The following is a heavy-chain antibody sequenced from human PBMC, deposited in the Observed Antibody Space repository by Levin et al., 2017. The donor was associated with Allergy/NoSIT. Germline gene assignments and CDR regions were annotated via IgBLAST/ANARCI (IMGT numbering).Heavy chain of an antibody. CDR1: RFTFSNYA. CDR3: AKRGELSSSDY. CDR2: ISGSGSST. V-gene: IGHV3-23*01. D-gene: IGHD2-2*01. Sequence: GGSLRLSCAASRFTFSNYAMSWVRQAPGKGLEWVSAISGSGSSTYYADSVKGRFTISRDNSKNTLYLQMSSLRAEDTAVYYCAKRGELSSSDYWGQGTLVTVSS. J-gene: IGHJ4*02.